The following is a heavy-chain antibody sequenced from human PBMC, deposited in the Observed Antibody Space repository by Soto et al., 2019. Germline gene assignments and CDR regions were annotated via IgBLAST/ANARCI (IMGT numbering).Heavy chain of an antibody. V-gene: IGHV3-23*01. CDR2: ISGSGGNT. CDR1: GITFSSYG. J-gene: IGHJ4*02. CDR3: ATFRFCSSTSCYGEEGGY. Sequence: PGGSLRLSCAASGITFSSYGMSWVRQAPGKGLEWVSAISGSGGNTYYADSVKGRFTISRDNSKNTLYLQMNSLRAEDTAVYYCATFRFCSSTSCYGEEGGYWGQGTLVTVSS. D-gene: IGHD2-2*01.